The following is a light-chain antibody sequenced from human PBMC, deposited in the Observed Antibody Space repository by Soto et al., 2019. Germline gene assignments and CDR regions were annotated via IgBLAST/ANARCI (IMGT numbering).Light chain of an antibody. Sequence: IVLTQSPGPLSLSPGERATLSCRASQSVSSSYLAWYQQKPGQAPRLLIYGASSRATGIPDRFSGSGSGTHFTRTISRLEPEDFSVYYWQQYGSSPPYTFGQGTKLEIK. CDR3: QQYGSSPPYT. J-gene: IGKJ2*01. CDR2: GAS. CDR1: QSVSSSY. V-gene: IGKV3-20*01.